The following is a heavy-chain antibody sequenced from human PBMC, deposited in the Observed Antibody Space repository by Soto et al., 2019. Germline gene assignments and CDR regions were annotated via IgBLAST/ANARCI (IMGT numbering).Heavy chain of an antibody. D-gene: IGHD6-19*01. V-gene: IGHV1-69*12. CDR2: IIPIFGTT. Sequence: QVQPVQSGAEVMKPGSSVKVSCKASGGTFSNYAISWVRQAPGQGLEWMGGIIPIFGTTYYAQKFQGRVTIIADESTTTVYLELSSLRSEDTAMYYCARVEAVAGIYNYHGLDVWGQGTAVSVSS. CDR1: GGTFSNYA. J-gene: IGHJ6*02. CDR3: ARVEAVAGIYNYHGLDV.